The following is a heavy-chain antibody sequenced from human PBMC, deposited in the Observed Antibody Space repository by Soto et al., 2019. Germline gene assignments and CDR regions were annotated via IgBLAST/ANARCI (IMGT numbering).Heavy chain of an antibody. Sequence: QVQLQETGPGLVKPSQTLSLTCTVSGGSISRGGYYWGGIRQHPGKGLEWIGYIYYRGSTYYNPSLTSRGTISLDTAKNQFSRKLSAVTAADTAVYYCARSIAPWGQGTLVTVSS. CDR3: ARSIAP. D-gene: IGHD2-21*01. CDR2: IYYRGST. CDR1: GGSISRGGYY. V-gene: IGHV4-31*03. J-gene: IGHJ5*02.